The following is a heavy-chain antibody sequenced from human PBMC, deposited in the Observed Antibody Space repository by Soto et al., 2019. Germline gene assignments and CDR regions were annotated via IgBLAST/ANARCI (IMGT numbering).Heavy chain of an antibody. D-gene: IGHD2-8*01. V-gene: IGHV1-18*04. CDR3: ARDWCANGVCYNGMDV. CDR2: ISAYSGNT. CDR1: GYTFTSYG. Sequence: QVQLVQSGAEVKKPGASVKVSCKASGYTFTSYGISWVRQAPGQGLEWMGWISAYSGNTNYAQKLQGRVTMTKDTATSIAYMELRSLRSDDTAMYYCARDWCANGVCYNGMDVWGQGTTVTVS. J-gene: IGHJ6*02.